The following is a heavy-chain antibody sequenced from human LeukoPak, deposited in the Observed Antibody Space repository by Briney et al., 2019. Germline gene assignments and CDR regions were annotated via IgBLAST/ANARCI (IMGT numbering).Heavy chain of an antibody. Sequence: GGSLRLSCAASGFTFSDHYMDWVRQAPGKGLEWVGRTRNKANSYTTEYAASVKGRFTISRDDSKNSLYLQMNSLKTENTAVYYCASVTIFGVVRGWGQGTLVTVSS. V-gene: IGHV3-72*01. CDR3: ASVTIFGVVRG. CDR1: GFTFSDHY. D-gene: IGHD3-3*01. CDR2: TRNKANSYTT. J-gene: IGHJ4*02.